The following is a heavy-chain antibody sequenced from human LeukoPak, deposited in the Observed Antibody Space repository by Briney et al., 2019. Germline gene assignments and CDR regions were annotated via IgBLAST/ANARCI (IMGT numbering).Heavy chain of an antibody. CDR2: IYHTRST. V-gene: IGHV4-59*12. CDR3: ARDYQGGYGDKTVDY. D-gene: IGHD5-18*01. CDR1: GDSISSDS. J-gene: IGHJ4*02. Sequence: SETLSLTCAVSGDSISSDSWSWIRQPPGKGLEWIGYIYHTRSTNYNPSLKGRVTISLDTSKNQFSLKLSSVTAADTAVYYCARDYQGGYGDKTVDYWGQGTLVTVSS.